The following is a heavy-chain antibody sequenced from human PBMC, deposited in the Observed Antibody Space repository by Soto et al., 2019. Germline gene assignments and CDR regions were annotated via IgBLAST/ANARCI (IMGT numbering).Heavy chain of an antibody. CDR3: ARGYSSGWYYDAFDI. CDR2: INHSGST. CDR1: GGSFSGYY. V-gene: IGHV4-34*01. D-gene: IGHD6-19*01. J-gene: IGHJ3*02. Sequence: QVQLQQWGAGLLKPSETLSLTCAVYGGSFSGYYWSWIRQPPGKGLEWIGEINHSGSTNYNPSLKSRVTISVDTSKNQFSLKLSSVTAAATAVYYSARGYSSGWYYDAFDIWGQGTMVTVSS.